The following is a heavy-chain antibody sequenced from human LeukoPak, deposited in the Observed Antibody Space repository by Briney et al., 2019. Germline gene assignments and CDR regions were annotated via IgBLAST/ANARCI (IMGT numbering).Heavy chain of an antibody. D-gene: IGHD3-10*01. CDR2: ISPDKT. Sequence: PGGSLRLSCAASGFSFSTNPMSWVRQAPGKGLEWVSAISPDKTYYADSVKGRLTISRDNYKNTVDLRFNSPRAEDTAKYYCVKEHVDRAFTRSFEIWGQGTVVTVSS. V-gene: IGHV3-23*01. CDR1: GFSFSTNP. CDR3: VKEHVDRAFTRSFEI. J-gene: IGHJ3*02.